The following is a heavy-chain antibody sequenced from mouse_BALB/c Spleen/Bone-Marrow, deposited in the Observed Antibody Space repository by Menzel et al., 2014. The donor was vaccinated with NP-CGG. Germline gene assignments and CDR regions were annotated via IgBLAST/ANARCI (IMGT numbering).Heavy chain of an antibody. CDR3: NARYYYAMDY. V-gene: IGHV14-4*02. CDR1: GSNIKDYY. Sequence: VQLQQSGAELVMSGASVKLFCTASGSNIKDYYMHWVKQRPEQGLEWIGWIDPENGDTEYAPKFQGKATMTADTSSNTAYLQLSSLTSEDTAVYYCNARYYYAMDYWGQGTSVTVSS. J-gene: IGHJ4*01. CDR2: IDPENGDT.